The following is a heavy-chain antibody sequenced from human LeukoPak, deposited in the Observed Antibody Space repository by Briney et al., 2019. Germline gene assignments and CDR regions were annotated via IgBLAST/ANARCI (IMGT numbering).Heavy chain of an antibody. Sequence: SVKVSCKASGGTFSSYAISWVRQAPGEGLEWMGGIIPIFGTANYAQKFQGRVTITADESTSTAYMELSSLRSEDTAVYYCARDWGVGARNFDYWGQGTLVTVSS. CDR1: GGTFSSYA. J-gene: IGHJ4*02. CDR3: ARDWGVGARNFDY. V-gene: IGHV1-69*13. D-gene: IGHD1-26*01. CDR2: IIPIFGTA.